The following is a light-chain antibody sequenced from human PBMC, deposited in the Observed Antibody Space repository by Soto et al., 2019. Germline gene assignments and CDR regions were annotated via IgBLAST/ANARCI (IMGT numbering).Light chain of an antibody. Sequence: EIVMTQSPATLSVSPGERATLSCRASQSVSSNLAWYQQKPGQAPRLLIYHASTRATGIPARFSGSGSGTEFTLTISSLQSEDFAVYYCQQYNMRPLTFGGGTKVEIK. CDR2: HAS. CDR1: QSVSSN. V-gene: IGKV3-15*01. J-gene: IGKJ4*01. CDR3: QQYNMRPLT.